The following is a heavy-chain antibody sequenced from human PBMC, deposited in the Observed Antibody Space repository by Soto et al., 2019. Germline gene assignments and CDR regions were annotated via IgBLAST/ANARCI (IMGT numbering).Heavy chain of an antibody. CDR2: ISYDGSNK. V-gene: IGHV3-30*18. Sequence: QVQLVESGGGVVQPGRSLRLSCAASGFTFSSYGMHWVRQAPGKGLEWVAVISYDGSNKYYADSVKGRFTISRDNSKNTLYLQMNRLRAEDTAVYYCAKAGGIAVAGKGGFDPWGQGTLVTGSS. D-gene: IGHD6-19*01. J-gene: IGHJ5*02. CDR3: AKAGGIAVAGKGGFDP. CDR1: GFTFSSYG.